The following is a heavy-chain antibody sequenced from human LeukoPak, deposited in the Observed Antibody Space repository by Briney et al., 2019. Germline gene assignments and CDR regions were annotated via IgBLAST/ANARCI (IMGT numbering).Heavy chain of an antibody. J-gene: IGHJ4*01. V-gene: IGHV3-30*03. CDR1: GFTFSSYG. CDR3: ATTLTTYLDY. CDR2: ISYDGTSK. D-gene: IGHD4-11*01. Sequence: GRSLRLSCAASGFTFSSYGMHWVRQAPGKGLEWVATISYDGTSKYYAGSVKGRFTISRDKSKNTLYLQMNSLTAEDTAVYYCATTLTTYLDYWGHGTLVTVSS.